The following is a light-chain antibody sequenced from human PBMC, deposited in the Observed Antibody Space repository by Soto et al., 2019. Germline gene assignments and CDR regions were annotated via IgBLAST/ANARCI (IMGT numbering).Light chain of an antibody. V-gene: IGLV2-8*01. CDR1: SSDVGNYDY. CDR3: SAYGGSNNVCV. CDR2: DVS. J-gene: IGLJ1*01. Sequence: QSALTQPPSASGSPGQSVTISCTGTSSDVGNYDYVSWYQQHPGKAPKLIIYDVSKRPSGVPDRFFGSTSGNTASLTISGQQAEDAADHYCSAYGGSNNVCVFGTGTKLTVL.